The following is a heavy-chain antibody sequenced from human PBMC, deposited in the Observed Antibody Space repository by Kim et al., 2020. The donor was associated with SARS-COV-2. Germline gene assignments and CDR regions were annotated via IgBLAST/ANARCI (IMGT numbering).Heavy chain of an antibody. CDR2: IYHSGST. Sequence: SETLSLTCAVSGGSISSSNWWSWVRQPPGKGLEWIGEIYHSGSTNYNPSLKSRVTISVDKSKNQFSLKLSSVTAADTAVYYCARGMGLLSGGFDPWGQGTLVTVSS. D-gene: IGHD3-10*01. CDR1: GGSISSSNW. V-gene: IGHV4-4*02. J-gene: IGHJ5*02. CDR3: ARGMGLLSGGFDP.